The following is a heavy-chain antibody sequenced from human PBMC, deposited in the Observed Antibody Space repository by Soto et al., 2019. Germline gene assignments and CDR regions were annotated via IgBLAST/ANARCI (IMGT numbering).Heavy chain of an antibody. CDR2: ISGSGIAT. CDR1: GFTFSSCA. Sequence: GGSLRLSCAASGFTFSSCAMGWVRQAPGKGLEWVSAISGSGIATYYADSVKGRFTISRENAKNSLYLQMNSLRAGDTAVYYCAISPPGDYPFYYGVDVCGKAIMVTV. J-gene: IGHJ6*04. V-gene: IGHV3-23*01. CDR3: AISPPGDYPFYYGVDV. D-gene: IGHD2-21*01.